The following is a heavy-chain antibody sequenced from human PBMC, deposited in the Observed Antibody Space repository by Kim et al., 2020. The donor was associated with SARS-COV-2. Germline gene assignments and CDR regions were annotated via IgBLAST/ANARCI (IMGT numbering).Heavy chain of an antibody. D-gene: IGHD2-2*01. J-gene: IGHJ4*02. V-gene: IGHV3-20*01. CDR3: VRGFYQGPLDL. CDR2: INRNGGST. Sequence: GGSLRLSCAASGFIFDDYGMSWVRQTPGKGLEWVSGINRNGGSTAYIDSAKGRFTISRDNAKNSLYLQMSSLRADDTALYHCVRGFYQGPLDLWGQGTLVTVSS. CDR1: GFIFDDYG.